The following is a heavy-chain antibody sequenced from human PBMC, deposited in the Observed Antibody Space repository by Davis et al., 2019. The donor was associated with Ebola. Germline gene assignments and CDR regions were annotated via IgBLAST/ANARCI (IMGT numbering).Heavy chain of an antibody. J-gene: IGHJ4*02. CDR3: ARGGARTYSYGSRSYSFVYYFDY. D-gene: IGHD3-10*01. Sequence: SETLSLTCAVSGVSISNSNWWSWVRQPPGKGLEWIGEIYHSGITNYNPSLKSRVTMSVDKSQNQFSLTLSSVTAADTAVYYCARGGARTYSYGSRSYSFVYYFDYWGQGTLVTVSS. CDR2: IYHSGIT. V-gene: IGHV4-4*02. CDR1: GVSISNSNW.